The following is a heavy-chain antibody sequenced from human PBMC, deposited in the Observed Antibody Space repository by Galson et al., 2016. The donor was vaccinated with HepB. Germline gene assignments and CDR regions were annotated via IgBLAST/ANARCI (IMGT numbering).Heavy chain of an antibody. CDR2: IDHSGST. V-gene: IGHV4-34*01. Sequence: ETLSLTCAVYGGSFSGYYWSWIRQSPGKGLEWIGEIDHSGSTNYNPSLKSRVTISVNTSKNHFSLKVTSVTAADTAVYYCARGRTGGFGEYPLDYWGQGTLVTVSS. CDR3: ARGRTGGFGEYPLDY. J-gene: IGHJ4*02. D-gene: IGHD3-10*01. CDR1: GGSFSGYY.